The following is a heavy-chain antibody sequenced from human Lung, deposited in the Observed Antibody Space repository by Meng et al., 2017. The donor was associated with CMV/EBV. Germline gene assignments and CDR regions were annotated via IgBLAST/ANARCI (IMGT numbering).Heavy chain of an antibody. V-gene: IGHV3-7*01. CDR2: IKRVGSQT. J-gene: IGHJ3*01. CDR1: EFTFSSYW. D-gene: IGHD5-12*01. CDR3: ARDSHCGIDYSWNGFDF. Sequence: GESXKISXAASEFTFSSYWMTWLRQAPGKGPEWVATIKRVGSQTYYLDSVEGRFTISRDDAKNSLFLQMNNLRAEDTAVYYCARDSHCGIDYSWNGFDFWGQGXMVTVSS.